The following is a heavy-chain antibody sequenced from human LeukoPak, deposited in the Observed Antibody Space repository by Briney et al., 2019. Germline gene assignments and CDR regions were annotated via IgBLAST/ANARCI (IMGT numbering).Heavy chain of an antibody. CDR3: ALDHYDSSGYYNRYNWFDP. V-gene: IGHV4-4*07. J-gene: IGHJ5*02. D-gene: IGHD3-22*01. CDR2: IYTSGST. Sequence: SETLSLTCTVAGGSISRYYWSWIRQPAGKGLEWIGRIYTSGSTNYNPSLKSRVTMSVDTSKNQFSLKLSSVTAADTAVYYCALDHYDSSGYYNRYNWFDPWGQGTRVTVSS. CDR1: GGSISRYY.